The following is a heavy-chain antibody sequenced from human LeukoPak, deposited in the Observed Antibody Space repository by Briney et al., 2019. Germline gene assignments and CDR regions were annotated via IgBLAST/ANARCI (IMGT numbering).Heavy chain of an antibody. CDR3: AREKWELRGAFDI. CDR2: IIPIFGTA. V-gene: IGHV1-69*13. CDR1: GGTFISYA. J-gene: IGHJ3*02. Sequence: GASVKVSCKASGGTFISYAISWVRQAPGQGLEWMGGIIPIFGTANYEQKFQGRVTITADGSTSTAYMELSSLRSEDTAVYYCAREKWELRGAFDIWGQGTMVTVSS. D-gene: IGHD1-26*01.